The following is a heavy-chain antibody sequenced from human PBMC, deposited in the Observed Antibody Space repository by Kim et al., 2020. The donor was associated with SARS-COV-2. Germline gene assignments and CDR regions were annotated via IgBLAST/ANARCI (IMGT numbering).Heavy chain of an antibody. V-gene: IGHV4-39*01. CDR1: GGSISSSSYY. J-gene: IGHJ4*02. D-gene: IGHD6-13*01. Sequence: SETLSLTCTVSGGSISSSSYYWGWIRQPPGKGLEWIGSIYYSGSTYYNPSLKSRVTISVDTSKNQFSLKLSSVTAADTAVYYCARVPSIAAAGTGYWGQGTLVTVSS. CDR2: IYYSGST. CDR3: ARVPSIAAAGTGY.